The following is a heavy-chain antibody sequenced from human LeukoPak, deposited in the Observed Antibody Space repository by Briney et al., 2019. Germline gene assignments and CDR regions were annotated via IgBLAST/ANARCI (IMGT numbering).Heavy chain of an antibody. Sequence: SETLSLTCTVSSGSIGSYYWSWIRQPPGKGLEWIGYIYYSGSNNYNPTLKSRVTISVDTSKNQFSLKLSSVTAADTAVYYCARARRRWLQFLFDYWGQGTLVTVSS. CDR2: IYYSGSN. J-gene: IGHJ4*02. D-gene: IGHD5-24*01. CDR3: ARARRRWLQFLFDY. CDR1: SGSIGSYY. V-gene: IGHV4-59*01.